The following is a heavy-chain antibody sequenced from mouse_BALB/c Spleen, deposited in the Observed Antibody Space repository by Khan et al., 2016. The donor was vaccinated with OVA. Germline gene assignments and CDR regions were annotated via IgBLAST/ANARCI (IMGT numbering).Heavy chain of an antibody. V-gene: IGHV2-2*02. J-gene: IGHJ3*01. D-gene: IGHD2-2*01. Sequence: QVQLKQSGPGLVQPSQSLSITCTVSGFSLTNYSVHWVRQSPGKGLEWLGVIWSAGSTDYNAAFISRLTIRKDNSRSQVFFKMNSLQPNDTAIYYCARRDYGYGQGALFAYWGQGTLVTVSA. CDR3: ARRDYGYGQGALFAY. CDR2: IWSAGST. CDR1: GFSLTNYS.